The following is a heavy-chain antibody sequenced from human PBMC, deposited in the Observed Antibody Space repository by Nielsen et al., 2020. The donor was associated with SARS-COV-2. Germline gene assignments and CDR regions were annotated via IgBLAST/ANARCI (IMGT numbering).Heavy chain of an antibody. Sequence: GESLKISCAASGFTFTNYGITWVRQDPGKGLEWVSTISASGGSTFYTDSVKGRFTISRDSFKNTPYLQMNSLRAEDTAVYYCAASKSGYYFDLWGQGTLVTVSS. D-gene: IGHD6-13*01. V-gene: IGHV3-23*01. CDR2: ISASGGST. CDR1: GFTFTNYG. CDR3: AASKSGYYFDL. J-gene: IGHJ4*02.